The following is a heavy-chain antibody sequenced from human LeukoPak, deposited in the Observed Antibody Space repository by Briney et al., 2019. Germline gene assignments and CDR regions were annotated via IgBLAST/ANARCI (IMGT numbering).Heavy chain of an antibody. J-gene: IGHJ4*02. Sequence: TGGSLRLSCAASGFTFSSYGMSWVRQAPGKGLEWVSAISGRGGSTYSADSVKGRFTISRDNSKNTLYLQMNSLRAEDSAVYYCAKSQTIIAAAGFDYWGQGTLVTVSS. CDR2: ISGRGGST. CDR1: GFTFSSYG. V-gene: IGHV3-23*01. CDR3: AKSQTIIAAAGFDY. D-gene: IGHD6-13*01.